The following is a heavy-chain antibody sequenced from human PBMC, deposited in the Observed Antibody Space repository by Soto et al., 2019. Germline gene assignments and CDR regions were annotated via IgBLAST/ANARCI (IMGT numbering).Heavy chain of an antibody. D-gene: IGHD6-6*01. V-gene: IGHV1-69*01. CDR1: ADTFIRSA. J-gene: IGHJ4*02. CDR3: ARDGVIAARPRGFDY. CDR2: IIPIFGTA. Sequence: ACADTFIRSAVRKIRQAPGQGLEWMGGIIPIFGTANYAQKFQGRVTITADESTSTAYMELGSLRSEDTAVYYCARDGVIAARPRGFDYWGQGTLVTVYS.